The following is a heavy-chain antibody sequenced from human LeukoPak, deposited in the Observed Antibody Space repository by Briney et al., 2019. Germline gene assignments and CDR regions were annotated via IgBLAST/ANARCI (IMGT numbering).Heavy chain of an antibody. CDR2: ISAYNGNT. V-gene: IGHV1-18*01. CDR3: ARIYCSSTSCYIGAYYYGMDV. J-gene: IGHJ6*02. D-gene: IGHD2-2*02. CDR1: GYTFTSYG. Sequence: GASVKVSCKASGYTFTSYGISWVRQAPGQGLEWMGWISAYNGNTNYAQKLQGRVTMTTDTSTSTAYMELRSLRSDDTAVYYCARIYCSSTSCYIGAYYYGMDVWGQGTTVTVSS.